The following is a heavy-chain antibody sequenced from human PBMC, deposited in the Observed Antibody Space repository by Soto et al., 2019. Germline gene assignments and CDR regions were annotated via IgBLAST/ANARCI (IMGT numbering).Heavy chain of an antibody. J-gene: IGHJ3*02. D-gene: IGHD6-19*01. Sequence: EVQLVESGGGLVKPGASLRLSCAASGFTFSTYSMNWVRQAPGKGLEWVSSISSTSGYIYYADSVKGRFTISRDNAENSLYLQMNSLRAEDTSVYYCARRSGYAFDIWGQGTMVTVSS. CDR1: GFTFSTYS. CDR2: ISSTSGYI. CDR3: ARRSGYAFDI. V-gene: IGHV3-21*01.